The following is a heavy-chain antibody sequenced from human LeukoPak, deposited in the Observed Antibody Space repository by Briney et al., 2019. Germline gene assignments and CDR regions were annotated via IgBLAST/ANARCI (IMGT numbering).Heavy chain of an antibody. CDR3: ARDKWDYGGDPESYFDY. Sequence: PGGSLRLSCTASGFSFSGHWMHWARQLPGKGLVWVSRISPTGSTTSYADSAKGRFTISRDNAKNSLYLQLNSLRAEDTAVYYCARDKWDYGGDPESYFDYWGQGTLVTVSS. J-gene: IGHJ4*02. CDR1: GFSFSGHW. CDR2: ISPTGSTT. D-gene: IGHD4-23*01. V-gene: IGHV3-74*01.